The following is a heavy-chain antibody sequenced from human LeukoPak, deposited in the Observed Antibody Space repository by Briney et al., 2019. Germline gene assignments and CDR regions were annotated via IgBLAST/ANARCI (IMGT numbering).Heavy chain of an antibody. CDR1: GFIFSNSW. Sequence: AGGSLRLSCTASGFIFSNSWMTWVRQAPGKGLEWVANIKQDGSEKYYVDSVKGRFTISRDNAKKSLYLQMNSLRAEDTAVYFCARDHQWRGFDFWGQGTLVTVSS. J-gene: IGHJ4*02. D-gene: IGHD6-19*01. V-gene: IGHV3-7*01. CDR3: ARDHQWRGFDF. CDR2: IKQDGSEK.